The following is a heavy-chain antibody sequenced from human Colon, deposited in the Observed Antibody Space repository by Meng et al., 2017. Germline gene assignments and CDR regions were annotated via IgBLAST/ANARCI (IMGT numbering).Heavy chain of an antibody. CDR2: VYYTGNT. D-gene: IGHD2-21*02. CDR3: ARVNGDFDEAWFDP. V-gene: IGHV4-61*08. J-gene: IGHJ5*02. CDR1: GGSVSSGDYY. Sequence: QGSGPALARPSETLSPTCTVSGGSVSSGDYYWSWIRQPPGKGLEWLGYVYYTGNTNYNPSLKNRVTISLDTSNNQFSLKLTSMTAADAAIYYCARVNGDFDEAWFDPWGQGTLVTVSS.